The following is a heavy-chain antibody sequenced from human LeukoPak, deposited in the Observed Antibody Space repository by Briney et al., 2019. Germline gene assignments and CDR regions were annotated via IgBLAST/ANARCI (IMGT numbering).Heavy chain of an antibody. CDR2: VNRDGGET. CDR3: ARNNGMDV. CDR1: GFALSSHW. Sequence: GGSLRLSCAASGFALSSHWMTWVREVRGRGPEWVANVNRDGGETYYLDSVKGRFTISKDNAKNSLYLQMNSLRAEDTALYHCARNNGMDVWGQGTTVIVSS. J-gene: IGHJ6*02. V-gene: IGHV3-7*03.